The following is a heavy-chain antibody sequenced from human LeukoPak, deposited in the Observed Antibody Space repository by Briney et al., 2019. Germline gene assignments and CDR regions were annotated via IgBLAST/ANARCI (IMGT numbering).Heavy chain of an antibody. CDR3: ARRGGSSSRRSPIDY. CDR1: GFTFSDYW. Sequence: GGSLRLSCTASGFTFSDYWMTWDRQAPGKGPEWVANIKQDGSQRNYVDSVRGRFTISRDNAKNSLFLQMNGLRAEDTAVYYCARRGGSSSRRSPIDYWGQGTLVTVSS. J-gene: IGHJ4*02. V-gene: IGHV3-7*01. CDR2: IKQDGSQR. D-gene: IGHD6-6*01.